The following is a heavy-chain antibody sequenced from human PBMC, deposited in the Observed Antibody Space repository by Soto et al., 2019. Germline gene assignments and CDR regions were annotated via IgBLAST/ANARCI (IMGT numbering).Heavy chain of an antibody. CDR3: ARLTETRLYCSGGSCYFLVDDAFDI. V-gene: IGHV1-8*01. D-gene: IGHD2-15*01. CDR2: MNPNSGNT. CDR1: GYTFTSYD. Sequence: ASVKVSGKASGYTFTSYDINWVRQATGQGLEWMGWMNPNSGNTGYAQKFQGRVTMTRNTSISTAYMELSSLRSEDTAVYYCARLTETRLYCSGGSCYFLVDDAFDIWGQGTMVTVSS. J-gene: IGHJ3*02.